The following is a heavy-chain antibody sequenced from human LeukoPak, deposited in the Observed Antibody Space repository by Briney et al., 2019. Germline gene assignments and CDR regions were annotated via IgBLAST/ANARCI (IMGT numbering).Heavy chain of an antibody. Sequence: GGSLRLSCAASGFTFSSYAMHWVRQAPGKGLEWVAVISYDGSNKYYADSVKGRFTISRDNSKNTLYLQMNSLRAGDTAVYYCASGYCSSTSCYPYYYGMDVWGKGTTVTVSS. CDR2: ISYDGSNK. CDR3: ASGYCSSTSCYPYYYGMDV. V-gene: IGHV3-30*04. J-gene: IGHJ6*04. CDR1: GFTFSSYA. D-gene: IGHD2-2*03.